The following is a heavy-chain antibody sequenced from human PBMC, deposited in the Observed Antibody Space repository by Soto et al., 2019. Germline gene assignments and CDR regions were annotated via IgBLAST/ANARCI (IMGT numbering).Heavy chain of an antibody. J-gene: IGHJ5*02. D-gene: IGHD1-7*01. CDR2: IWYDGSNK. V-gene: IGHV3-33*01. CDR3: ARDDGAGTTIMSFHLDP. Sequence: QVQLVESGGGVVQPGRSLRLSCAASGFTFSSYGMHWVRQAPGKGLEWVAVIWYDGSNKYYADSVKGRFTISRDNSKNTLYLQMNSLRAEDTAVYYCARDDGAGTTIMSFHLDPWGQGTLVTVSS. CDR1: GFTFSSYG.